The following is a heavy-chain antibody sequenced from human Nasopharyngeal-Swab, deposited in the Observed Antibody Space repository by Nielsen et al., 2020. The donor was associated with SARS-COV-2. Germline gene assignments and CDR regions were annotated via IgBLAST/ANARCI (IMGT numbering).Heavy chain of an antibody. Sequence: GGSLRLSCAASGFTFSNFAMSWVRQAPGKGLEWVSVISGDSDSTYYTDSVRGRFTISRDNAKNSLYLQMNSLRAEDTALYYCAKDFYYDSSGPPSVQHWGQGTLVTVSS. CDR2: ISGDSDST. CDR1: GFTFSNFA. J-gene: IGHJ1*01. CDR3: AKDFYYDSSGPPSVQH. V-gene: IGHV3-23*01. D-gene: IGHD3-22*01.